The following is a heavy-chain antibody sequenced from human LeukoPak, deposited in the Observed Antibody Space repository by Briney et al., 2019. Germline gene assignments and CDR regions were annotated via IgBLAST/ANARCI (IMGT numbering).Heavy chain of an antibody. CDR2: IRYDGSNK. CDR1: GFTFSSYG. CDR3: AATPYYDFWSGYSIGYYFDY. D-gene: IGHD3-3*01. J-gene: IGHJ4*02. V-gene: IGHV3-30*02. Sequence: TGGSLRLSCAASGFTFSSYGMHWVRQAPGKGLEWVAFIRYDGSNKYYADSVKGRFTISRDNSKNTLYLQMNSLRAEDTAVYYCAATPYYDFWSGYSIGYYFDYWGQGTLVTVSS.